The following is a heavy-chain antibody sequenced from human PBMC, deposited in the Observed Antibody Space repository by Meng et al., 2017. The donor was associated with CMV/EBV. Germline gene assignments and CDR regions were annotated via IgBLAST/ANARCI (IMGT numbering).Heavy chain of an antibody. CDR1: GGSISSGDYY. Sequence: QLKGSGQELVKPSQTLSPTCTVSGGSISSGDYYWSWIRQPPGKGLEWIGYIYYSGSTYYNPSLKSRVTISVDTSKNQFSLKLSSVTAADTAVYYCAREGSSSSYWYFDLWGRGTLVTVSS. CDR2: IYYSGST. CDR3: AREGSSSSYWYFDL. V-gene: IGHV4-30-4*08. J-gene: IGHJ2*01. D-gene: IGHD6-13*01.